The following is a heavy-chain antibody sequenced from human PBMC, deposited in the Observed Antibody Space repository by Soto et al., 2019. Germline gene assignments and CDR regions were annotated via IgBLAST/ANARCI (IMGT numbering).Heavy chain of an antibody. Sequence: EVQLVESGGGLVQPGGSLRLSCTGSGFTFSNYWMNWVRQTPGKGLEWVANIKQDGSEKYYVDSVKGRFTISRDNARNAVDLQLNSLRADDTAVYYCTGGPGWGFDHWGQGTLVIVSS. CDR3: TGGPGWGFDH. CDR2: IKQDGSEK. V-gene: IGHV3-7*01. D-gene: IGHD3-16*01. CDR1: GFTFSNYW. J-gene: IGHJ4*02.